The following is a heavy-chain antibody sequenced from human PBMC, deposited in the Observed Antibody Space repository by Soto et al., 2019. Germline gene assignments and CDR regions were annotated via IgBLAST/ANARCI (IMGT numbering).Heavy chain of an antibody. CDR1: GFTVSSNY. J-gene: IGHJ6*02. CDR3: ARTPVDYGGNSLGYYYYGMDV. CDR2: IYSGGST. D-gene: IGHD4-17*01. Sequence: GGSLRLSCAASGFTVSSNYMSWVRQAPGKGLEWVSVIYSGGSTCYADSVKGRFTISRDNSKNTLYLQMNSLRAEDTAVYYCARTPVDYGGNSLGYYYYGMDVSGQGTTVTVSS. V-gene: IGHV3-53*01.